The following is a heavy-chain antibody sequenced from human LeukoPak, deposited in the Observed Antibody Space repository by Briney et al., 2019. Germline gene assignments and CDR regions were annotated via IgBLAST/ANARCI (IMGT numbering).Heavy chain of an antibody. CDR2: ISWNSGSI. V-gene: IGHV3-9*01. D-gene: IGHD3-22*01. CDR1: GFTFDDYA. J-gene: IGHJ3*02. Sequence: GRSLRLSCAASGFTFDDYAMLWVRQAPGKGLEWVSGISWNSGSIGYADSVKGRFTISRDNAKNSLYLQMNSLRAEDTALYYCAKGYYYDSSGYYFSGDAFDIWGQGTMVTVSS. CDR3: AKGYYYDSSGYYFSGDAFDI.